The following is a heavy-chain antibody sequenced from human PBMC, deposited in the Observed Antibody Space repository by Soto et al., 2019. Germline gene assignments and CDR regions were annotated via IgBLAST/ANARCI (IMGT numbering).Heavy chain of an antibody. CDR2: ISGSGGSP. D-gene: IGHD2-2*01. CDR3: AKARCSSATCYVPDY. V-gene: IGHV3-23*01. CDR1: GFIFSSYT. Sequence: GGSLRLSCAASGFIFSSYTMSWVRQAPGKGLEWVSVISGSGGSPYHADSVQGRFTISRDNPKNTLYLKMNSLRAEDTAIYYCAKARCSSATCYVPDYWGQGTLVTVSS. J-gene: IGHJ4*02.